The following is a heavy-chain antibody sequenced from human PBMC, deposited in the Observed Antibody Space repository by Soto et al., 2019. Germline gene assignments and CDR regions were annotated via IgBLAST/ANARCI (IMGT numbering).Heavy chain of an antibody. D-gene: IGHD3-10*01. CDR1: GFTFSSYA. V-gene: IGHV3-23*01. CDR2: ISGSGGST. CDR3: ANDMRRFTGPLLWCGDLLLDY. Sequence: EVQLLESGGGLVQPGGSLRLSCAASGFTFSSYAMSWVRQAPGKGLEWVSAISGSGGSTYYAGSVKGRCTISRDNSKNTCYLELNSLRVEDTAVYYCANDMRRFTGPLLWCGDLLLDYWGQGPLVTV. J-gene: IGHJ4*02.